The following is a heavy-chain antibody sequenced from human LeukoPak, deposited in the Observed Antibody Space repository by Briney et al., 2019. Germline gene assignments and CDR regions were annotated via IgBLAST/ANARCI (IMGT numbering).Heavy chain of an antibody. Sequence: SVKVSCKASGGTFSSYAISWVRQAPGQGLEWMGGIIPIFGTANYAQKFQGRVTITADESTSTAYMELRSLTSDDTAVYYGARGPPRGYCSSSICYGAFDIWGQGTMVTVSS. V-gene: IGHV1-69*13. J-gene: IGHJ3*02. CDR1: GGTFSSYA. D-gene: IGHD2-2*01. CDR3: ARGPPRGYCSSSICYGAFDI. CDR2: IIPIFGTA.